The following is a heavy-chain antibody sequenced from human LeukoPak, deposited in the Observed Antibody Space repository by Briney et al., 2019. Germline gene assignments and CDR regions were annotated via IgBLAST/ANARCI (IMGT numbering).Heavy chain of an antibody. CDR1: GYSISSGYY. V-gene: IGHV4-38-2*01. D-gene: IGHD1-26*01. J-gene: IGHJ4*02. CDR2: IYHSGST. Sequence: PSETLSLTCAVSGYSISSGYYWGWIRQPPGKGLEWIGSIYHSGSTYYNPSLKSRVTISVDTSKNQFSLKLSSVTAADTAVYYCARPGIVGDDDYWGQGTLVTVSS. CDR3: ARPGIVGDDDY.